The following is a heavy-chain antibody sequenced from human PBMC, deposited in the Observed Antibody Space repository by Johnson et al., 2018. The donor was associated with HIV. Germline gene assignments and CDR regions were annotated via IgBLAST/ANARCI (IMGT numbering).Heavy chain of an antibody. Sequence: VQLVESGGGVVQPGRSLRLSCAASGFTVSSNYMSWVRQAPGKGLEWVSVIYSGGSTYYADSVKGRFTISRDNSKNTLYLQMNSLRAEDTAVYYCARVITEGGTRWAFDIWGQGTISPSLQ. CDR2: IYSGGST. D-gene: IGHD6-13*01. CDR3: ARVITEGGTRWAFDI. J-gene: IGHJ3*02. CDR1: GFTVSSNY. V-gene: IGHV3-53*01.